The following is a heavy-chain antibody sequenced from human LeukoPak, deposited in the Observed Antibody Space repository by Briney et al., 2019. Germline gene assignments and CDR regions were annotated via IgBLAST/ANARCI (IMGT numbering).Heavy chain of an antibody. D-gene: IGHD3-16*02. Sequence: ASVKVSCKASGYTFTDYYMHWVRQAPGQGLEWLGRINPNSGSTNYAQKVQGRVTMTRDTSIRTAYMELSRLRSDDTAVYYCARGGPVRSSYRPTTPSDYWGQGTLVTVSS. J-gene: IGHJ4*02. CDR2: INPNSGST. V-gene: IGHV1-2*06. CDR1: GYTFTDYY. CDR3: ARGGPVRSSYRPTTPSDY.